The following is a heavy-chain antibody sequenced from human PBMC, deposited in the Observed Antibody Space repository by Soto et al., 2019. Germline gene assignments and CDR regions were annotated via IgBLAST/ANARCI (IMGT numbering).Heavy chain of an antibody. CDR3: AHSRYCSSTSCRAVAAHFDY. D-gene: IGHD2-2*01. V-gene: IGHV2-5*01. CDR1: GFSLSTSGVG. J-gene: IGHJ4*02. Sequence: SGPTLVKPTQTLTLTCTFSGFSLSTSGVGVGWIRQPPGKALEWLALIYWNDDKRYSPSLKSRLTIPKDTSKNQVVLTMTNMDPVDTATYYCAHSRYCSSTSCRAVAAHFDYWGQGTLVTVSS. CDR2: IYWNDDK.